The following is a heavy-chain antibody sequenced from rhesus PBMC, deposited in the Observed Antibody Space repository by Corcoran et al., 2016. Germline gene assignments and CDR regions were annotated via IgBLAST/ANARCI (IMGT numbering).Heavy chain of an antibody. J-gene: IGHJ4*01. Sequence: QVQLVQSGGEIKQPGASVKLSCKASGYSFTTHSINWVRQAPGQGLEWIGQISTYNGNKHYAQTFQGRVTITTDTSTSTAYMALSSLRSEDTAVYYCTRDKSGGFDYWGQGVLVTVSS. V-gene: IGHV1-180*01. CDR1: GYSFTTHS. CDR3: TRDKSGGFDY. CDR2: ISTYNGNK.